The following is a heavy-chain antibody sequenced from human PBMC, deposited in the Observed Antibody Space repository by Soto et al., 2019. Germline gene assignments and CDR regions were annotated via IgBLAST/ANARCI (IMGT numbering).Heavy chain of an antibody. CDR1: GFTFDDYA. D-gene: IGHD2-2*02. CDR3: AKDMGAGGCSSTSCYNGYYYGMDV. V-gene: IGHV3-9*01. CDR2: ISWNSGSI. J-gene: IGHJ6*02. Sequence: PGGSLRLSCAASGFTFDDYAMHWVRQAPGKGLEWVSGISWNSGSIGYADSVKGRFTISRDNAKNSLYLQMNSLRAEDTALYYCAKDMGAGGCSSTSCYNGYYYGMDVWGQGTTVTVSS.